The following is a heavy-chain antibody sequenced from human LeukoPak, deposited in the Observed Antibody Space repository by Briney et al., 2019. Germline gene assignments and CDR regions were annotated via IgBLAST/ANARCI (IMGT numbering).Heavy chain of an antibody. V-gene: IGHV3-23*01. CDR3: AKAPYYDILTGNWFDP. J-gene: IGHJ5*02. Sequence: GGSLTLSCAASGFTFSSYAMSWVRQAPGKGLEWVSDISGSGGSTYYADSVKGRSTISRDNSKHTLYLQMNSLRAEDTAVYYCAKAPYYDILTGNWFDPWGQGTLVTVSS. CDR2: ISGSGGST. D-gene: IGHD3-9*01. CDR1: GFTFSSYA.